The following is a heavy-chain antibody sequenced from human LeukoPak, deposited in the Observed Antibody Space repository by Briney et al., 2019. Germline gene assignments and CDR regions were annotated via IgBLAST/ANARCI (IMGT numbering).Heavy chain of an antibody. CDR3: ARYRGVGSWGPDPSY. CDR1: GGSISSGGYY. D-gene: IGHD6-13*01. Sequence: SETLSLTCTVSGGSISSGGYYWSWIRQPPGKGLEWIGYIYHSGSTYYNPSLKSRVTISVDRSKNQFSLKLSSVTAPDTAVYYCARYRGVGSWGPDPSYWGQGTLVTVSS. CDR2: IYHSGST. J-gene: IGHJ4*02. V-gene: IGHV4-30-2*01.